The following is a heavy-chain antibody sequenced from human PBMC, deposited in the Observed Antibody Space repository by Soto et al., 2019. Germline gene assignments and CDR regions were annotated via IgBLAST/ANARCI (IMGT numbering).Heavy chain of an antibody. CDR3: ARSIVVVTALDY. V-gene: IGHV1-3*01. Sequence: ASVKVSWKASGYSFTSYGISWVRQAPGQRLEWMGWINAGNGNTNYSQKLQGRVTITRDTSASTAYMELSSLRSEDTAVYCCARSIVVVTALDYWGQGTLVTVSS. CDR2: INAGNGNT. CDR1: GYSFTSYG. D-gene: IGHD2-21*02. J-gene: IGHJ4*02.